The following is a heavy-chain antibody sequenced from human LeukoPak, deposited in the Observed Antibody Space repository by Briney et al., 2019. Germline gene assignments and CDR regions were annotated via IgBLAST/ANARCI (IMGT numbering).Heavy chain of an antibody. CDR2: IYSGGST. CDR3: AKDPGAGWVNYYGMDV. Sequence: GGSLRLSCAASGFTVSSNYMSWVRQAPGKGLEWVSVIYSGGSTYYADSVKGRFTISRHNSKNTLYLQMNSLRAEDTSVYYCAKDPGAGWVNYYGMDVWGQGTTVTVSS. J-gene: IGHJ6*02. D-gene: IGHD6-19*01. CDR1: GFTVSSNY. V-gene: IGHV3-53*04.